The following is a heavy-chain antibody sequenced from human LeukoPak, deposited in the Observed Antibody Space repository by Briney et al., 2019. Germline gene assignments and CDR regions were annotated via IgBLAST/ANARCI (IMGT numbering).Heavy chain of an antibody. Sequence: SQTLSLTCTVSGGSISSGSYYWSWIRQPAGKGLEWIGRIYTRGSTNYNPSLKSRVTISVDTSENQFSLKLSSVTAADTAVYYCARGSRPHYYYGMDVWGQGTTVTVSS. V-gene: IGHV4-61*02. CDR3: ARGSRPHYYYGMDV. CDR2: IYTRGST. J-gene: IGHJ6*02. CDR1: GGSISSGSYY.